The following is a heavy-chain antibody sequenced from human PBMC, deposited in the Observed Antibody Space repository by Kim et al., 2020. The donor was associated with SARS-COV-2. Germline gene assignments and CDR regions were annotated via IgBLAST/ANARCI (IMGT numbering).Heavy chain of an antibody. D-gene: IGHD3-10*01. CDR3: ARGGPRNLLWFGEFPG. Sequence: SETLSLTCAVSGGSISSSNWWSWVRQPPGKGLEWIGEIYHSGSTNYNPSLKSRVTISVDKSKNQFSLKLSSVTAADTAVYYCARGGPRNLLWFGEFPGWGQGTLVTVSS. V-gene: IGHV4-4*02. J-gene: IGHJ4*02. CDR1: GGSISSSNW. CDR2: IYHSGST.